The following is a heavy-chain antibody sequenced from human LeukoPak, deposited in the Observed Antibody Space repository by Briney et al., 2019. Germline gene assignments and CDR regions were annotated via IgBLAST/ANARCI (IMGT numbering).Heavy chain of an antibody. CDR3: AKVVVPAAFDY. CDR1: GFTFGDHA. V-gene: IGHV3-23*01. CDR2: ISGSGGST. D-gene: IGHD2-2*01. J-gene: IGHJ4*02. Sequence: GGSLRLSCTASGFTFGDHAMSWVRQAPGKGLEWVSAISGSGGSTYYADSVKGRFTISRDNSKNTLYLQMNSLRAEDTAVYYCAKVVVPAAFDYWGQGTLVTVSS.